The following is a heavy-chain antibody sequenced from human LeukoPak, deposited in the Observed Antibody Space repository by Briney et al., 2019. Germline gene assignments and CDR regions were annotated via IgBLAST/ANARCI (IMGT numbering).Heavy chain of an antibody. V-gene: IGHV3-33*01. Sequence: PGWALRLSCAASGFTFSSYGMHWVRPAPGKGLEGVAVIWYDGSNKYYADSVKGRFTISRDNSKNTLYLQMNSLRAEDTAVYYCARSDWFSFVYWGQGTLVTVSS. CDR3: ARSDWFSFVY. CDR1: GFTFSSYG. J-gene: IGHJ4*02. CDR2: IWYDGSNK. D-gene: IGHD3-9*01.